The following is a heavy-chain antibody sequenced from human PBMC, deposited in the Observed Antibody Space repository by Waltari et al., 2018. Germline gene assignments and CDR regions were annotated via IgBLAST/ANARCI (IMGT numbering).Heavy chain of an antibody. J-gene: IGHJ4*02. Sequence: QVQLQQWGAGLLKPSETLSLTCAVYGGSFSGYYWSWIRQPPGKGLEWIGEINHSGSTNYNPSLKSRVTISVDTSKNQFSLKLSSVTAADTAVYYCARGGVVVVAAHGSGIDYWGQGTLVTVSS. CDR1: GGSFSGYY. D-gene: IGHD2-15*01. CDR2: INHSGST. V-gene: IGHV4-34*01. CDR3: ARGGVVVVAAHGSGIDY.